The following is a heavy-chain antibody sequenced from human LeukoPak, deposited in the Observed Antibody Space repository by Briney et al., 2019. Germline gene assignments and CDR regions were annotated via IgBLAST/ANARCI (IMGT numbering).Heavy chain of an antibody. CDR3: ARDREGYQLPQMHHYYYMDV. Sequence: GESLKISCAPSGFTFSSYGMSWVRLAPGKGLEWVSAISGSGGSTYYADSVKGRFTISRDNSKNTLYLQMNSLRAEDTAVYYCARDREGYQLPQMHHYYYMDVWGKGTTVTTSS. CDR2: ISGSGGST. V-gene: IGHV3-23*01. J-gene: IGHJ6*03. CDR1: GFTFSSYG. D-gene: IGHD2-2*01.